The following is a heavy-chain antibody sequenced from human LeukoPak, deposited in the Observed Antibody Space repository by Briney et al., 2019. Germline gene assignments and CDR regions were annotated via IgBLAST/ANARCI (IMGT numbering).Heavy chain of an antibody. CDR2: ISPSNGGS. J-gene: IGHJ6*03. D-gene: IGHD1-1*01. V-gene: IGHV1-2*06. Sequence: ASVRLSCKASGYTLTDYYIHWVRQAPGQGLEWMGRISPSNGGSNYAQKFQDRVTMNRDKSNSTAYMELTRLRSDDTAVYYCAGNWNQNYYYYYYMDVWGKGTTVTVSS. CDR1: GYTLTDYY. CDR3: AGNWNQNYYYYYYMDV.